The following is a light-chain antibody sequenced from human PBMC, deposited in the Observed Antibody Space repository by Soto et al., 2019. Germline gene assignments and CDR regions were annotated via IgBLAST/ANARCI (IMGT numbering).Light chain of an antibody. CDR2: WAS. V-gene: IGKV4-1*01. Sequence: DIVMTQSPDSLAVSLGATATINCKSSQTVLYSSNNKNYLAWYQQKPGQPPQLLIYWASARESGVPDRFSGSRSGTDFTLTISSLQAEDVAVYFCHQYYGTPYTFGQGTKLEI. CDR1: QTVLYSSNNKNY. CDR3: HQYYGTPYT. J-gene: IGKJ2*01.